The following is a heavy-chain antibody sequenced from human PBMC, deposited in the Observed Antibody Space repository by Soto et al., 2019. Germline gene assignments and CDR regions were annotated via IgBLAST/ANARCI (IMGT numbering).Heavy chain of an antibody. J-gene: IGHJ5*02. CDR2: VYYSGST. CDR1: GGSISGYY. Sequence: QVQLQESGPGLVKPSETLSLTCTVSGGSISGYYWSWIRQSPEKGLEWIGHVYYSGSTKYNPSLKGRVPIPGETPKNQFSRNRRPVPPAAPAFYYCAIPVPTLSTGFAPWGQGILVTV. D-gene: IGHD2-2*01. V-gene: IGHV4-59*08. CDR3: AIPVPTLSTGFAP.